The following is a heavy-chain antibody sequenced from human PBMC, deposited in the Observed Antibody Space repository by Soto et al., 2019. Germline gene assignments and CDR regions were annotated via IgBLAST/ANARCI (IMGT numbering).Heavy chain of an antibody. V-gene: IGHV3-30-3*01. J-gene: IGHJ4*02. Sequence: GGSLRLSCAASGFTFSSYAMHWVRQAPGKGLEWVAVISYDGSNKYYADSVKGRFTISRDNSKNTLYLQMNSLRAEDTAVYYCARGTDQYSSGWYYFDYWGPGTLVTVSS. D-gene: IGHD6-19*01. CDR2: ISYDGSNK. CDR3: ARGTDQYSSGWYYFDY. CDR1: GFTFSSYA.